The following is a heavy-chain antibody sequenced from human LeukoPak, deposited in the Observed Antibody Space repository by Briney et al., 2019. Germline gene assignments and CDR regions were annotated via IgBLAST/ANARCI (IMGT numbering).Heavy chain of an antibody. CDR1: GFTFSGYS. Sequence: GGSLRLSCAASGFTFSGYSMNWVRQAPGKGLEWVSSISTTSDYIHYADSLKGRVAISRDNAKNSLYLQMNSLRAEDTAVYYCARGGIYSQGFDYWGQGSLVTDSS. CDR2: ISTTSDYI. V-gene: IGHV3-21*01. CDR3: ARGGIYSQGFDY. J-gene: IGHJ4*02. D-gene: IGHD6-13*01.